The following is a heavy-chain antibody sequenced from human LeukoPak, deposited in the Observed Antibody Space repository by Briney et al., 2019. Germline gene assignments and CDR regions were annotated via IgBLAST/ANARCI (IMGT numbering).Heavy chain of an antibody. CDR2: IYYSGST. CDR1: GGSISSGVYY. J-gene: IGHJ6*02. V-gene: IGHV4-31*03. D-gene: IGHD7-27*01. Sequence: SETLSLTCTVSGGSISSGVYYWSWIRQHPGKGLEWIGYIYYSGSTYYNPSLKSRVTISVDTSKNQFSLKLSSVTAADTAVYYCARDNWGEAYGMDVWGQGTTVTVSS. CDR3: ARDNWGEAYGMDV.